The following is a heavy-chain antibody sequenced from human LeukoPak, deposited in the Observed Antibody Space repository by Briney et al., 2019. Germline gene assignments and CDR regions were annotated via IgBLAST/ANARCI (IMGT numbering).Heavy chain of an antibody. D-gene: IGHD3-10*01. CDR3: ARDRSGSTTRFFDY. CDR1: GDSISGGGSS. CDR2: IYDSGNT. J-gene: IGHJ4*02. Sequence: SETLSLTCTVSGDSISGGGSSWTWIRQHPGKGLEWIGYIYDSGNTYYNPPLKSRVNISVDTSKSQFSLKLNSVTAADTAVYYCARDRSGSTTRFFDYWGQGTLVTVSS. V-gene: IGHV4-31*03.